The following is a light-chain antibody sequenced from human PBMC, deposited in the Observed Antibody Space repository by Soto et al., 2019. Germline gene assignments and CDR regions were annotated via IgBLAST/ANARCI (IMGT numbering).Light chain of an antibody. Sequence: NFMLTQPHSVSESPGKTVIISCTRSSGSIASNYVQWYQQRPGSSPPTVIYEDNQRPSGVPDRFSGSIDSSSNSASLTISGLETEDEAYYYCQSYDATNQVFGGGTKLTVL. CDR2: EDN. V-gene: IGLV6-57*01. CDR1: SGSIASNY. J-gene: IGLJ3*02. CDR3: QSYDATNQV.